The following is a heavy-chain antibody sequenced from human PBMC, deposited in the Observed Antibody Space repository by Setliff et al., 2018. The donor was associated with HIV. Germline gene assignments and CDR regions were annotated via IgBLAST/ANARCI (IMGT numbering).Heavy chain of an antibody. D-gene: IGHD5-12*01. CDR1: GDSITSNSYY. V-gene: IGHV4-39*07. CDR3: ARGPVSGYDRGWVDS. J-gene: IGHJ4*02. CDR2: IDHSGGP. Sequence: PSETLSLTCTVSGDSITSNSYYWSWIRQSPGKGLEWIGEIDHSGGPNYKSSLKSRVTITIDTSKNQFSLKVTSVTAADTAIYYCARGPVSGYDRGWVDSWGQGTQVTVSS.